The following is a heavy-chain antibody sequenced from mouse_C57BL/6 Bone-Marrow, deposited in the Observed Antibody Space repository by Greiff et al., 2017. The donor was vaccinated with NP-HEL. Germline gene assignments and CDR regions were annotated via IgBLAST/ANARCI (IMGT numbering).Heavy chain of an antibody. CDR3: ARHITTVVDY. V-gene: IGHV5-6*01. Sequence: EVQRVESGGDLVKPGGSLKLSCAASGFTFSSYGMSWVRQTPDKRLEWVATISSGGSCTYYPDSVKGRFTISRDNAKSTMYLQMSSLKSEDTAMYYCARHITTVVDYWGQGTTLTVSS. J-gene: IGHJ2*01. CDR2: ISSGGSCT. CDR1: GFTFSSYG. D-gene: IGHD1-1*01.